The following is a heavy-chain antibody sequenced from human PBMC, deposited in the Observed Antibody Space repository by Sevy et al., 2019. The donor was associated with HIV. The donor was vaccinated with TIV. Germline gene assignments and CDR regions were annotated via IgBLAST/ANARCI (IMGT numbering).Heavy chain of an antibody. V-gene: IGHV1-3*01. D-gene: IGHD2-15*01. CDR1: GYTFTNYA. Sequence: ASVKVSCKASGYTFTNYAIHWVRQAPGQKLEWMGRINVGNGNTLSQKFQDRATFTRDTSASTAYMQLSSLRSEDTAVYYCARGEFCSGSSCYSVFFDYWGQGALVTVSS. CDR3: ARGEFCSGSSCYSVFFDY. CDR2: INVGNGNT. J-gene: IGHJ4*02.